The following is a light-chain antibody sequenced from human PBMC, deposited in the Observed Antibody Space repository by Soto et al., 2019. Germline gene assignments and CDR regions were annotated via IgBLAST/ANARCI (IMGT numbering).Light chain of an antibody. J-gene: IGLJ2*01. CDR3: SSYAGSNKV. Sequence: QSALTQPPSASGSPGQSGTISCTGTSSDVGGSNYVSWYQQHPGKAPKLMIYEVSKRPSGVPDRFSGSKSGNTASLTVSGLQAEDEADYYCSSYAGSNKVFGGGTKVTVL. V-gene: IGLV2-8*01. CDR2: EVS. CDR1: SSDVGGSNY.